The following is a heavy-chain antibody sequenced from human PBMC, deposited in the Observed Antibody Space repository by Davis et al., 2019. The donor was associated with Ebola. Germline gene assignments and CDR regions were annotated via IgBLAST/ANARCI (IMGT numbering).Heavy chain of an antibody. J-gene: IGHJ6*04. CDR3: ARVSELYGMDV. V-gene: IGHV4-59*01. CDR2: MFYNGGV. Sequence: SETLSLTCTVSGGSISSYYWTWIRQPPGKGLEWIAYMFYNGGVNYNPSLKSRVTISVDTSKNQFSLKLSSVTAADTAVYYCARVSELYGMDVWGKGTTVTVSS. CDR1: GGSISSYY. D-gene: IGHD1-26*01.